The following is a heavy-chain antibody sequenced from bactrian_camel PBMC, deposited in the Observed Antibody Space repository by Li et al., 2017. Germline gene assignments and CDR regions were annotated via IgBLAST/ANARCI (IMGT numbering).Heavy chain of an antibody. V-gene: IGHV3S59*01. Sequence: VQLVESGGGSVEAGGSLKLSCVASNLTIRTVMGWFRQAPGKEREAVAAIHLRGGTTWYTDFVKGRFSISHDNAKNTLYLQMTSLKPEDTAMYYCAFIDDYWGSKCYANNPPATIGSEGQGTQVTVS. CDR3: AFIDDYWGSKCYANNPPATIGS. J-gene: IGHJ6*01. CDR1: NLTIRTV. CDR2: IHLRGGTT. D-gene: IGHD1*01.